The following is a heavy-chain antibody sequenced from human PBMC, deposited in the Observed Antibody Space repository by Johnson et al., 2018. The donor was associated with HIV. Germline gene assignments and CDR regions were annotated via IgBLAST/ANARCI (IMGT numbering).Heavy chain of an antibody. CDR3: AREAGTTRSGCDV. V-gene: IGHV3-30*03. Sequence: QVQLVESGGGLIQPGGSLRLSCAASGFTFSSYGMHWVRQAPGKGLEWVAVISYDGSNEYYADSVKGRFTISRDNSKNTLYLQMNSLRAGDTAGYYCAREAGTTRSGCDVWGQGTVVTVSS. J-gene: IGHJ3*01. CDR2: ISYDGSNE. CDR1: GFTFSSYG. D-gene: IGHD1-7*01.